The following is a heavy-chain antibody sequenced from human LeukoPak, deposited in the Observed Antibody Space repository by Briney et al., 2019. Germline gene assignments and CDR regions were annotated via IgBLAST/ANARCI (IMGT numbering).Heavy chain of an antibody. V-gene: IGHV3-48*03. CDR3: AREGGYYYDSSGYYFDY. CDR2: ISSSGSTI. Sequence: GGSLRLSCAASGFTFSSYEMNRVRQAPGKGLEWVSYISSSGSTIYYADSVKGRFTISRDNAKNSLYLQMNSLRAEDTAVYYCAREGGYYYDSSGYYFDYWGQGTLVTVSS. D-gene: IGHD3-22*01. CDR1: GFTFSSYE. J-gene: IGHJ4*02.